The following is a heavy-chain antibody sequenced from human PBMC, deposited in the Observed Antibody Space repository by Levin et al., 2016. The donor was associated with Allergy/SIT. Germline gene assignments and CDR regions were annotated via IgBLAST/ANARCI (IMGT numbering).Heavy chain of an antibody. V-gene: IGHV3-74*01. D-gene: IGHD1-7*01. J-gene: IGHJ4*02. CDR2: INSDGSIT. CDR3: ASVNDGNFYVDH. Sequence: GGSLRLSCAASGFTFSTYWMHWVRQAPGRGLVCVSRINSDGSITRYADSVRGRFTISRDNAKNTVYLQMNSLRAEDTAVYYCASVNDGNFYVDHWGQGTLVTVSS. CDR1: GFTFSTYW.